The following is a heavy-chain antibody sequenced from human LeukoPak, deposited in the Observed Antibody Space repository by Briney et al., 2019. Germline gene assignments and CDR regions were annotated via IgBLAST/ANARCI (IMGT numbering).Heavy chain of an antibody. CDR3: ARHGSGTNWFDP. Sequence: GESLKISCQGSGYTFANYWIGWVRQMPGKGLECMGIIYAGDSDTKYSPSLQDQVTFSVDKSINTAYLQWSSLKASDTAMYYCARHGSGTNWFDPWGQGTLVTVSS. J-gene: IGHJ5*02. CDR1: GYTFANYW. CDR2: IYAGDSDT. V-gene: IGHV5-51*01.